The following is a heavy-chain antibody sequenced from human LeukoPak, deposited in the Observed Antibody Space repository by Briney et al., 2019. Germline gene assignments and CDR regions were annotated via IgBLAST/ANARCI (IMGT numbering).Heavy chain of an antibody. CDR1: GFTFSSYG. V-gene: IGHV3-30*18. CDR2: ISYDGSSE. Sequence: PGGSLRLSCAASGFTFSSYGMHWVRQAPGKGLEWVAVISYDGSSEYYADSVKGRFTISRDNSKNMLYLQMNSLRAEDTAIYYCANDWEVAYWGQGTLVTVSS. CDR3: ANDWEVAY. J-gene: IGHJ4*02. D-gene: IGHD1-26*01.